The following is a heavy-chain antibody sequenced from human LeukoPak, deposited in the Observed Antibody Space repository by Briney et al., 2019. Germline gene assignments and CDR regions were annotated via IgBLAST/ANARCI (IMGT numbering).Heavy chain of an antibody. V-gene: IGHV3-23*01. CDR3: AKDLPTVTMS. Sequence: GGSLRLSCAASGFTFSSYSMTWVRQAPGKGLEWVSTISGSGGSTFYAESVKGRFTISRDNSKNTLYLQMNSLRAEGTAVYFCAKDLPTVTMSWGQGSLVTVSS. CDR1: GFTFSSYS. D-gene: IGHD4-11*01. J-gene: IGHJ5*02. CDR2: ISGSGGST.